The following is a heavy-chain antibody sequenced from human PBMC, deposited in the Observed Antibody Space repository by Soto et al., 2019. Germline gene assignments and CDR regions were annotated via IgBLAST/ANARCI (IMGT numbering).Heavy chain of an antibody. J-gene: IGHJ4*02. D-gene: IGHD3-10*01. CDR2: VFPGGPT. Sequence: QVQLQESGPGLVKPSETLSLICTVSGDPITSYFWTWLRQPAGKGLEWIGHVFPGGPTSHNSSLKSRHSRSIDTSKNPFSLTLTSVTAADTAVYYCARTLSGFTYGSRQFYFDYWGQGTLVTVSS. V-gene: IGHV4-4*07. CDR1: GDPITSYF. CDR3: ARTLSGFTYGSRQFYFDY.